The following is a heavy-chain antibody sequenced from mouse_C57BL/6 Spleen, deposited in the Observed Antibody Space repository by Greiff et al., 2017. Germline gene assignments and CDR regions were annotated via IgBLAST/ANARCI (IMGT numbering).Heavy chain of an antibody. D-gene: IGHD2-1*01. CDR3: ARQGNYVDYAMDY. J-gene: IGHJ4*01. Sequence: DVMLVESGGDLVKPGGSLKLSCAASGFTFSSYGMSWVRQTPDKRLEWVATISSGGSYTYYPDSVKGRFTISRDNAKNTLYLQMSSLKSEDTAMYYCARQGNYVDYAMDYWGQGTSVTVSS. V-gene: IGHV5-6*02. CDR1: GFTFSSYG. CDR2: ISSGGSYT.